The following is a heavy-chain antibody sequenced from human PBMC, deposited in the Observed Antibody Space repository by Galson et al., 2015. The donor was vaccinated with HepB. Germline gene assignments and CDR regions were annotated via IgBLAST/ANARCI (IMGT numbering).Heavy chain of an antibody. V-gene: IGHV3-48*03. J-gene: IGHJ4*02. CDR1: GFTFSSYE. CDR2: ISSSGSTI. Sequence: SLRLSCAASGFTFSSYEMNWVRQAPGKGLEWVSYISSSGSTIYYADSVKGRFTISRDNAKNSLYLQMNSLRAEDTAVYYCAKDRRYCSGGSCVELDYWGQGTLVTVSS. CDR3: AKDRRYCSGGSCVELDY. D-gene: IGHD2-15*01.